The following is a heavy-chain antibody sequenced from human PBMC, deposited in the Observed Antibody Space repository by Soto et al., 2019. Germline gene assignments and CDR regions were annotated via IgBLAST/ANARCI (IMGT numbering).Heavy chain of an antibody. V-gene: IGHV1-46*01. J-gene: IGHJ4*02. D-gene: IGHD2-21*02. CDR2: VNPSGGHT. Sequence: QVQLMQSGADVKKPGASVKVSCKASGDTFTDYYIHWVRQAPGQGLEWMGTVNPSGGHTTYAQHFLGRVTMTRDTSTSTLYMERTSLTSDDTAIYYCARGGHVVVVTAALDYWGQGTLVTVSS. CDR3: ARGGHVVVVTAALDY. CDR1: GDTFTDYY.